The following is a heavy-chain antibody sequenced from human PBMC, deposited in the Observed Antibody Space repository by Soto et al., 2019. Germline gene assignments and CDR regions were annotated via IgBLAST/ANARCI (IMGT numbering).Heavy chain of an antibody. CDR1: GYTFTGYY. J-gene: IGHJ3*02. Sequence: ASVKVSCKASGYTFTGYYMHWVRQAPGQGLEWMGWINPNSGGTNYAQKFQGWVTMTRDTSISTAYMELSRLRSDDTAVYYCTRDLSLTTARQDAFDIWGKGTMVTVSS. D-gene: IGHD4-4*01. V-gene: IGHV1-2*04. CDR3: TRDLSLTTARQDAFDI. CDR2: INPNSGGT.